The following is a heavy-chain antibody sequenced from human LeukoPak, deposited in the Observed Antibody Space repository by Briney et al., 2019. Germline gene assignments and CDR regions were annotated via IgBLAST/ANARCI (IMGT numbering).Heavy chain of an antibody. V-gene: IGHV4-59*11. Sequence: SETLSLTCAVSDDSFSSHYWTWIRQPPGKGLEWIGYISYIGRTNYNPSLKSRVTISIDTSKNQFSLKLTSVTAADTAVYYCARDLVTVTKGFDIWGQGTMVSVSS. CDR3: ARDLVTVTKGFDI. D-gene: IGHD4-17*01. J-gene: IGHJ3*02. CDR1: DDSFSSHY. CDR2: ISYIGRT.